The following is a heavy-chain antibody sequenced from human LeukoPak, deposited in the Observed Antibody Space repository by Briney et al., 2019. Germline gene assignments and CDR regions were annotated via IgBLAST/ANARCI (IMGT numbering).Heavy chain of an antibody. CDR1: GFTFSTFA. Sequence: GVSLRLSCEASGFTFSTFAMIWVSQPPGKGREWVTSIFPSGGEIQYADSVRGRFTISRDNSKSTLSLQMNSLRAEDTAIYYCATYRQVLLPFESWGQGTLVTVSS. D-gene: IGHD2-8*02. CDR3: ATYRQVLLPFES. J-gene: IGHJ4*02. CDR2: IFPSGGEI. V-gene: IGHV3-23*01.